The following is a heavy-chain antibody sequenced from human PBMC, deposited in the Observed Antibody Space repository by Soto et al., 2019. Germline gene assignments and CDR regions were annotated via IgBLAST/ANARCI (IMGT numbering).Heavy chain of an antibody. J-gene: IGHJ5*02. CDR2: IDPKSGDT. Sequence: QVQLVQSGAEVKKPGASVKVSCKASGYTFTDNQIHWLRRAPGQRLEWMGRIDPKSGDTNFAPTYQGRGTMTRDTSTNTVYMELTRLTSGDTAIYFCARRHLRDYIRWNFDPWGQGTLVTVSS. CDR3: ARRHLRDYIRWNFDP. V-gene: IGHV1-2*02. D-gene: IGHD3-16*01. CDR1: GYTFTDNQ.